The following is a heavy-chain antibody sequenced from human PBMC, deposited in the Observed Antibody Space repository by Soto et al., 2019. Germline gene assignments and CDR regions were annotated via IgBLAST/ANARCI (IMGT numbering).Heavy chain of an antibody. Sequence: QVQLVESGGGVVQPGRSLRLSCAASGFTFSSYAMHWVRQAPGKGLEWMAVISYDGSNKYYADSVKGRFTISRDNSKNTLYLQMNSLRAEDTAVYYCARLIVVVPAATQDAFDIWGQGTMVTVSS. D-gene: IGHD2-2*01. CDR2: ISYDGSNK. CDR3: ARLIVVVPAATQDAFDI. CDR1: GFTFSSYA. J-gene: IGHJ3*02. V-gene: IGHV3-30-3*01.